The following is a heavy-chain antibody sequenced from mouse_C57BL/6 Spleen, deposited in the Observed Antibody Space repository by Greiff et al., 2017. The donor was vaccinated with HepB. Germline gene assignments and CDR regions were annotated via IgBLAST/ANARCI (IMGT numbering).Heavy chain of an antibody. D-gene: IGHD2-4*01. CDR3: AREGDYDEDYFDY. CDR1: GYSITSGYY. CDR2: ISYDGSN. J-gene: IGHJ2*01. V-gene: IGHV3-6*01. Sequence: ESGPGLVKPSQSLSLTCSVTGYSITSGYYWNWIRQFPGNKLEWMGYISYDGSNNYNPSLKNRISITRDTSKNQFFLKLNSVTTEDTATYYCAREGDYDEDYFDYWGQGTTLTVSS.